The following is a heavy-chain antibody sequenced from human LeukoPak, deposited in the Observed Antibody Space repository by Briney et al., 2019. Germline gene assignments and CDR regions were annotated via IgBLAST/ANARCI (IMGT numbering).Heavy chain of an antibody. CDR1: GFTFSSFE. D-gene: IGHD2-21*01. J-gene: IGHJ4*02. CDR2: ISSSGSTL. Sequence: PGGSLRLSCVVSGFTFSSFEMNWVRQAPGRGLEWVSYISSSGSTLYYADSVKGRLSISRDNAKNSLYLQMNSLRAEDTAVYYCVRGLEYNVAWVYWGQGTLVTVSS. CDR3: VRGLEYNVAWVY. V-gene: IGHV3-48*03.